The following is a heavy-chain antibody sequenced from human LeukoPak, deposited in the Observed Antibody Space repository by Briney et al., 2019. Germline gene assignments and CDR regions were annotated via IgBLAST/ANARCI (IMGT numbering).Heavy chain of an antibody. CDR1: GFTFTSSA. V-gene: IGHV1-58*02. J-gene: IGHJ6*02. CDR2: IVVGSGNT. D-gene: IGHD2-15*01. Sequence: GASVKVSCKASGFTFTSSAMQWVREARGQHLEWIGWIVVGSGNTNYAQKFQERVTITRDMSTSTAYMELSSLRSEDTAVYYCAAALVVAATRYYYYGMDVWGQGTTVTVSS. CDR3: AAALVVAATRYYYYGMDV.